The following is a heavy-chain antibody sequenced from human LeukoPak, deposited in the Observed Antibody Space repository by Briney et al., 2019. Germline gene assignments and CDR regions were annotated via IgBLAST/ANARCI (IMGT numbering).Heavy chain of an antibody. J-gene: IGHJ4*02. D-gene: IGHD4-17*01. CDR3: ARGDYGDYVGY. Sequence: SETLSLTCTVSGGSISSSSYYWGWIRQPPGKGLEWIGSIYYSGSIYYNPSLKSRVTISVDTSKNQFSLRLSSVTAADTAVYYCARGDYGDYVGYWGQGTLVTVSS. CDR2: IYYSGSI. CDR1: GGSISSSSYY. V-gene: IGHV4-39*07.